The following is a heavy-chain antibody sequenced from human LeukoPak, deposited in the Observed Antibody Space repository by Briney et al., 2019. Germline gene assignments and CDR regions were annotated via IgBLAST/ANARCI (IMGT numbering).Heavy chain of an antibody. J-gene: IGHJ6*03. CDR3: AKDSKDYNILTVTQGPSYYTDV. D-gene: IGHD3-9*01. CDR2: ITDGGGST. CDR1: GFTFSSYA. Sequence: QPGGSLRLSCAASGFTFSSYAMSWVRQTPGKRLEWVSTITDGGGSTYDADSVKGRFTISRDNSKNTLYLQMNSLRAEDTAVYYCAKDSKDYNILTVTQGPSYYTDVWGKGTTVTVSS. V-gene: IGHV3-23*01.